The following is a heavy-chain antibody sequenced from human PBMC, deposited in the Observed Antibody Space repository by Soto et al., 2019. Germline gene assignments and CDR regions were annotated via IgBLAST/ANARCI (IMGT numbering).Heavy chain of an antibody. J-gene: IGHJ5*01. CDR2: ISATGGGT. V-gene: IGHV3-23*01. D-gene: IGHD3-16*01. CDR1: GFKFSSYA. CDR3: AKDRRAGGNSAFYFDF. Sequence: PGGSLRLSCAASGFKFSSYAMSWVRQAPGKGVEWVSLISATGGGTYYADSVKGRFTISRDNSDNTLYLQVHSLRAEDTAVYYCAKDRRAGGNSAFYFDFWGQGAQVTVSS.